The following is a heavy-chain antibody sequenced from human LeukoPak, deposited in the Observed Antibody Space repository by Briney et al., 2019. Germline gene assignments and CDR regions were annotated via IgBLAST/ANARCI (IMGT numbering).Heavy chain of an antibody. J-gene: IGHJ5*02. CDR2: IRDSGEA. Sequence: GGSLRLSCAASGFSFSSYAMSWVRQAPGKVLEWVGLIRDSGEAFYADFARGRFAISRDESENTLYLQMNSLRVEDTAVYFCARDRAANQDWVEFDPWGQGTPVIVSS. D-gene: IGHD3/OR15-3a*01. V-gene: IGHV3-23*01. CDR1: GFSFSSYA. CDR3: ARDRAANQDWVEFDP.